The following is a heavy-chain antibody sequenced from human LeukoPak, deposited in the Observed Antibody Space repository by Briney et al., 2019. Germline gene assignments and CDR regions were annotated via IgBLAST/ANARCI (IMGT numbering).Heavy chain of an antibody. CDR3: AREMATTLDY. Sequence: PGGSLGLSCAASGFTFSSHWMSWVGQAPGKGLEWVANIKQDGSEKYYVDSVKGRFTISRDNAKNSLYLQMNSLRAEDTAVYYCAREMATTLDYWGQGTLVTVSS. V-gene: IGHV3-7*01. CDR2: IKQDGSEK. D-gene: IGHD5-24*01. J-gene: IGHJ4*02. CDR1: GFTFSSHW.